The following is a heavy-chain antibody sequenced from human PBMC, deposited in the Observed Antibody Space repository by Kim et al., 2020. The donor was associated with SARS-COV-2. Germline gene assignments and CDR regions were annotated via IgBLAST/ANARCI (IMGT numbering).Heavy chain of an antibody. CDR2: ISYDGSNK. D-gene: IGHD3-10*01. V-gene: IGHV3-30*04. CDR3: ARVGPGGAGSFSFDY. J-gene: IGHJ4*02. Sequence: GGSLRLSCAASGFTFSSYAMHWVRQAPGKGLEWVAVISYDGSNKYYADSVKGRFTISRDNSKNTLYLQMNSLRAEDTAVYYCARVGPGGAGSFSFDYWGQGTLVTVSS. CDR1: GFTFSSYA.